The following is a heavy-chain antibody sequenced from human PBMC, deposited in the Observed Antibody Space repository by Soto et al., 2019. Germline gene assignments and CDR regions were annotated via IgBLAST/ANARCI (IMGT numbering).Heavy chain of an antibody. Sequence: GASVKVSCKASGGTFSSYTISWVRQAPGQGLEWMGRIIPILGIANYAQKFQGRVTITADKSTSTAYMELSSLRSEDTAVYYCARVLFGSGSYYNHYFDYWGQGTLVTVSS. D-gene: IGHD3-10*01. V-gene: IGHV1-69*02. CDR1: GGTFSSYT. CDR3: ARVLFGSGSYYNHYFDY. J-gene: IGHJ4*02. CDR2: IIPILGIA.